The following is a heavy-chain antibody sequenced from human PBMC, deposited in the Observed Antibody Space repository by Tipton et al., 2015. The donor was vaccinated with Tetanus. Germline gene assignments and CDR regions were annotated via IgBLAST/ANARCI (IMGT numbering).Heavy chain of an antibody. D-gene: IGHD6-13*01. J-gene: IGHJ2*01. CDR2: ISAYNGNT. Sequence: QLVQSGAEVKKPGASVKVSCKASGYTFTSYGISWVRQAPGQGLAWMGWISAYNGNTNYAQKLQGRVTMTTDTSTSTAYMELRSLRSDDTAVYYCARDSSRTPWGWYFDLWGRGTLVTVSS. CDR3: ARDSSRTPWGWYFDL. CDR1: GYTFTSYG. V-gene: IGHV1-18*01.